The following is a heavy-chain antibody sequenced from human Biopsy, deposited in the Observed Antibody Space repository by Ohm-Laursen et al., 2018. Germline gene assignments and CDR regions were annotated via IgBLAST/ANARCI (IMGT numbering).Heavy chain of an antibody. Sequence: ASVKVSCKASGYTFTNYGISWVRQAPGQGLEWMGWISPYNGDTDYAQKLQGRVTMTTDTSTSTAYMDLRSLRSDDTAVYYCARDRWPHVTLLGRVVFDFWGQGTLVIVSS. CDR3: ARDRWPHVTLLGRVVFDF. D-gene: IGHD3-3*01. J-gene: IGHJ4*02. CDR2: ISPYNGDT. V-gene: IGHV1-18*01. CDR1: GYTFTNYG.